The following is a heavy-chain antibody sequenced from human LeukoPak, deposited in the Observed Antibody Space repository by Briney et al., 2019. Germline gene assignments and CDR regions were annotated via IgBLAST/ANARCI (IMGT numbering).Heavy chain of an antibody. J-gene: IGHJ5*02. Sequence: SVTVSCKASGGTFSSYAISWVRQAPGQGLEWMGGIIPIFGTANYAQKFQGRVTITADESTSTAYMELSSLRSEDTAVYYCARHKGYCSGGSCYSPYNWFDPWGQGTLVTVSS. V-gene: IGHV1-69*13. CDR3: ARHKGYCSGGSCYSPYNWFDP. D-gene: IGHD2-15*01. CDR1: GGTFSSYA. CDR2: IIPIFGTA.